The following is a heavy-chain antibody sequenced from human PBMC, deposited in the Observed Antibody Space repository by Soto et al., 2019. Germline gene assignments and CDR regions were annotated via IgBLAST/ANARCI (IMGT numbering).Heavy chain of an antibody. CDR1: GFTFTTYA. J-gene: IGHJ4*02. CDR2: ISDSGGST. V-gene: IGHV3-23*01. D-gene: IGHD6-19*01. CDR3: AKVPGTTLYSSGCYEDY. Sequence: EVQLLESGGGLVQPGGSLRLSCAASGFTFTTYAMSWVRQGPGKGLEWVSTISDSGGSTHYAASVKGRFTISRDNSKNTLSLQMDSRRDEYTAVYYCAKVPGTTLYSSGCYEDYWGQGTLVTVSS.